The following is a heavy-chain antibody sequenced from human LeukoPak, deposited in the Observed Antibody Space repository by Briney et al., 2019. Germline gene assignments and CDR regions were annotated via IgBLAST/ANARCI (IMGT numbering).Heavy chain of an antibody. D-gene: IGHD2-15*01. CDR1: GFTFSDYY. CDR2: ISSSGSTI. CDR3: ARSGGSFKPTYYMDV. V-gene: IGHV3-11*01. Sequence: GGSLRLSCAASGFTFSDYYMSWIRQAPGKGLEWVSYISSSGSTIYYADSVKGRFTISRDNAKNSLYLQMNGLRAEDTAVYYCARSGGSFKPTYYMDVWGKGTTVTVSS. J-gene: IGHJ6*03.